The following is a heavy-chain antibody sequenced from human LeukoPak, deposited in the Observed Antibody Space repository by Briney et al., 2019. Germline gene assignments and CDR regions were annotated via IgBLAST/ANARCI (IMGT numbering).Heavy chain of an antibody. V-gene: IGHV1-69*01. J-gene: IGHJ4*02. CDR1: GGTFSSYA. Sequence: EASVRVSCKASGGTFSSYAISWARQAPGQGLEWMGGIIPIFGTANYAQKFQGRVTITADESTSTAYMELSSLRSEDTAMYYCARAGSSGYEGGYFDYWGQGTLVTVSS. CDR3: ARAGSSGYEGGYFDY. D-gene: IGHD3-22*01. CDR2: IIPIFGTA.